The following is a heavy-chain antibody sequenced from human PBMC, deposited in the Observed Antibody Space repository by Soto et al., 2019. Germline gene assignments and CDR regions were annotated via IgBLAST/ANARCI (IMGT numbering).Heavy chain of an antibody. CDR2: LSGSGYNT. Sequence: VQLLESGGGLIQPGGPLRLSCAVSGFSFSTSAMSWVRQAPGKGLEWVSSLSGSGYNTYYADSVKGRFTVSRDTAKNTMYLQLNNLGADDTAVYYCAKGDYAMDVWGRGTTVTVSS. J-gene: IGHJ6*02. CDR1: GFSFSTSA. CDR3: AKGDYAMDV. V-gene: IGHV3-23*01. D-gene: IGHD1-26*01.